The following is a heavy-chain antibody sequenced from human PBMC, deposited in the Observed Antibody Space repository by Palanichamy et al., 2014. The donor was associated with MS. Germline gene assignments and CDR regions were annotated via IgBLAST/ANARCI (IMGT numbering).Heavy chain of an antibody. CDR2: ISYDGSNK. CDR3: AREGYYDSSGRGSWDY. J-gene: IGHJ4*02. CDR1: GFTFSSYA. D-gene: IGHD3-22*01. V-gene: IGHV3-30-3*01. Sequence: VQLVESGGGVVQPGRSLRLSCAASGFTFSSYAMHWVRQAPGKGLEWVAVISYDGSNKYYADSVKGRFTISRDNSKNTLYLQMNSLRAEDTAVYYCAREGYYDSSGRGSWDYWGQGTLVTVSS.